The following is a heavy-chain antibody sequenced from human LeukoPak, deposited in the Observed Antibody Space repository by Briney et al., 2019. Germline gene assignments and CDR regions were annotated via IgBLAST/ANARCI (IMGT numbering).Heavy chain of an antibody. J-gene: IGHJ4*02. V-gene: IGHV3-30*18. Sequence: GGSLRLSCAASGFTFSTYGFHWVRQAPGKGLEWVAVMSFDGSNKYYVDSVKGRFTISRDNSKNTLYLQMNSLRPEDTAVYYCAKDRGEQWLVTSFDYWGQGTLVTVSS. D-gene: IGHD6-19*01. CDR3: AKDRGEQWLVTSFDY. CDR2: MSFDGSNK. CDR1: GFTFSTYG.